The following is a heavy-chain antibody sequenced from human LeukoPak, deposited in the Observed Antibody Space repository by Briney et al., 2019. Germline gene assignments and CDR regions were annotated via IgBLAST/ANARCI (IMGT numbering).Heavy chain of an antibody. CDR2: INSSSSTI. Sequence: GGSLRLSCAASGFTFSSYSMNWVRQAPGKGLEWVSYINSSSSTIYYADSVKGRFTISRDNAKNSLYLQMNSLRDEDTAVYYCARAPGGYYDSSGDYFDYWGQGTLVTVSS. J-gene: IGHJ4*02. CDR3: ARAPGGYYDSSGDYFDY. V-gene: IGHV3-48*02. CDR1: GFTFSSYS. D-gene: IGHD3-22*01.